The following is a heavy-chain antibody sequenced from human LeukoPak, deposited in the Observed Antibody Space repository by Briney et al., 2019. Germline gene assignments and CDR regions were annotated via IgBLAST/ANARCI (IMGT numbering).Heavy chain of an antibody. CDR3: ATRTPRSYDILTGYYAPDAFDI. D-gene: IGHD3-9*01. CDR2: ISGSGDYT. Sequence: PGGSLRLSCAASGFTFGSYGMIWVRQVPGEGLEWVSGISGSGDYTYYADSVKGRFTISRDNSKNTMYVQMNSLRAEDTAVYYCATRTPRSYDILTGYYAPDAFDIWGQGTMVTVSS. CDR1: GFTFGSYG. V-gene: IGHV3-23*01. J-gene: IGHJ3*02.